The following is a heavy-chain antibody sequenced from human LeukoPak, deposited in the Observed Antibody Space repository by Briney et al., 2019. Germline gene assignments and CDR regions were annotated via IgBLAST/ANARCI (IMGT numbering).Heavy chain of an antibody. CDR2: IYSGGST. J-gene: IGHJ6*02. CDR1: GFTVSSNY. V-gene: IGHV3-66*01. Sequence: GGSLRLSCAASGFTVSSNYMSWVRQAPGKGLEWVAVIYSGGSTYYADSVKGRFTISRDNSKNTLYLQMNSLRAEDTAVYYCARDRYYGTNYYYGMDVWGQGTTVTVSS. CDR3: ARDRYYGTNYYYGMDV. D-gene: IGHD3-10*01.